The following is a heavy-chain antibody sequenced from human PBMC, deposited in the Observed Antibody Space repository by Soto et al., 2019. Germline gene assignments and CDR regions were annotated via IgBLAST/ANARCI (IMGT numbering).Heavy chain of an antibody. V-gene: IGHV3-23*01. D-gene: IGHD2-21*02. CDR3: AKGFIVVVTVLGPYDAVDV. Sequence: DVQLLEAGGGLVQPGGSLRLSCATSGFTFGNYCMNWVRQAPGKGLGWVSGISGGGGNTYYADSVKGRFTISRDPSKNTVFLEMNSLRAEDTAVYYCAKGFIVVVTVLGPYDAVDVVGQATVVTASS. CDR1: GFTFGNYC. CDR2: ISGGGGNT. J-gene: IGHJ3*01.